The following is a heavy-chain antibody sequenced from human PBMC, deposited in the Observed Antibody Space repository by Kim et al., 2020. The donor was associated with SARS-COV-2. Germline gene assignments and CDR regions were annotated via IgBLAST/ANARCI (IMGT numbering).Heavy chain of an antibody. CDR2: INPSGGST. Sequence: ASVKVSCKASGYTFTSYYMHWVRQAPGQGLEWMGIINPSGGSTSYAQKFQGRVTMTRDTSTSTVYMELSSLRSEDTAVYYCARALEYSSGWYEEGDYYYGMDVWGQGTTVTVSS. CDR3: ARALEYSSGWYEEGDYYYGMDV. CDR1: GYTFTSYY. J-gene: IGHJ6*02. D-gene: IGHD6-19*01. V-gene: IGHV1-46*01.